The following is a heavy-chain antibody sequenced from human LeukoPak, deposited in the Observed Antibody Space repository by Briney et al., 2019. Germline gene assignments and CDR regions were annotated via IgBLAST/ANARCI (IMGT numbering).Heavy chain of an antibody. CDR3: AREGLWFGESEH. J-gene: IGHJ1*01. CDR1: GFTVNSSY. Sequence: PGGSLRLSCAASGFTVNSSYINWVRQAPGKGLEWVSVIYSGGSTYYADSVKGRFTISRDNSKNTLYLQMNSLRAGDTAVYYCAREGLWFGESEHWGQGTLVTVSS. D-gene: IGHD3-10*01. CDR2: IYSGGST. V-gene: IGHV3-53*01.